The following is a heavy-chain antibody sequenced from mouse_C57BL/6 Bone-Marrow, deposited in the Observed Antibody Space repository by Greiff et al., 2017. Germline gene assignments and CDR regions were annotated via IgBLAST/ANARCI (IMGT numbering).Heavy chain of an antibody. D-gene: IGHD1-1*01. CDR1: GFTFSDFY. CDR3: ARDARITSVVAHWYFGV. Sequence: EVQLVEPGGGLVQSGRSLRLSCATSGFTFSDFYMEWVRQAPGKGLEWIAASRNTANDYTTEYSASVKGRFIVSRDTSQSILYLQLNAVRAEDTAIYYCARDARITSVVAHWYFGVWGTGTTVTVSS. CDR2: SRNTANDYTT. V-gene: IGHV7-1*01. J-gene: IGHJ1*03.